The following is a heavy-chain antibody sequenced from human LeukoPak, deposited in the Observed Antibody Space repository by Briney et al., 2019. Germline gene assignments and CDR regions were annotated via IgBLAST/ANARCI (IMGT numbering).Heavy chain of an antibody. CDR1: GFTFSNSA. Sequence: PGGSLRLSCEASGFTFSNSAMSWVRQAPGKGLEWVSGISASGHYTYNADSAKGRFTISRDNSKNTLYLQRNSLRAEDTALYYCAKDGSWGDYYFYFYIDVWGKGTTVTVSS. J-gene: IGHJ6*03. V-gene: IGHV3-23*01. CDR2: ISASGHYT. CDR3: AKDGSWGDYYFYFYIDV. D-gene: IGHD3-16*01.